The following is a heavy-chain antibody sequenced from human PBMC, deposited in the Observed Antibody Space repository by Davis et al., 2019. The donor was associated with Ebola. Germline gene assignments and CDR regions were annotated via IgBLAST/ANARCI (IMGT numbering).Heavy chain of an antibody. D-gene: IGHD3-22*01. CDR3: ATHISYYYDSSGDYFDY. CDR2: MNPNSGNT. CDR1: GYTFTSYD. Sequence: AASVKVSCKASGYTFTSYDINWVRQATGQGLEWMGWMNPNSGNTNYAQKLQGRVTMTEDTSTATAYMELSSLRTEDPAVYYCATHISYYYDSSGDYFDYWGQGTLVTVSS. V-gene: IGHV1-8*01. J-gene: IGHJ4*02.